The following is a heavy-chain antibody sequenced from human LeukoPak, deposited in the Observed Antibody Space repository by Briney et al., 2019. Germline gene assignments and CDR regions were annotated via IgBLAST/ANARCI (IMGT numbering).Heavy chain of an antibody. V-gene: IGHV3-7*01. D-gene: IGHD2-15*01. J-gene: IGHJ4*02. Sequence: GVSLRLSCVVSGFTFSRSWMSWVRQAPGKGLEWVANIKQDGSEKYYVDSVKGRFTISRDNAKNSLYLQMNSLGVDDTAVYYCARGRTICSGGSCYSRYFDYWGQGTLVTVSS. CDR3: ARGRTICSGGSCYSRYFDY. CDR1: GFTFSRSW. CDR2: IKQDGSEK.